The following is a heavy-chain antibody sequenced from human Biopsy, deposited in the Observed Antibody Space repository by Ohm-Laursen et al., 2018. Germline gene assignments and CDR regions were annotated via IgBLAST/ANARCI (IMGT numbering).Heavy chain of an antibody. V-gene: IGHV4-4*07. D-gene: IGHD2-21*01. CDR3: VSIFHTNNERRPFDM. CDR2: VYVGGSN. Sequence: SDTLSLTWAVSGVPIRGYYWSWVRRPAGRGLEWIGRVYVGGSNNYNPSLRSRVSLSVDTSKNQFSLMLSGVTAADTAVYYCVSIFHTNNERRPFDMWGQGTMVAVSA. J-gene: IGHJ3*02. CDR1: GVPIRGYY.